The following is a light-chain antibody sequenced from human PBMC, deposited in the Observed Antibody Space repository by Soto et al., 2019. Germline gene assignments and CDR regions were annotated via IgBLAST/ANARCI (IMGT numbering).Light chain of an antibody. CDR1: KSFSRSY. Sequence: EIVLTQSPDTLSLSPGERATLSCRASKSFSRSYLAGYQQKPGQAPRLLIYGASSRATGIPDRFSGSGSGTDFTLTISRLEPEDFAVYYFQQYGDSSRTFGQGTKVEIK. V-gene: IGKV3-20*01. J-gene: IGKJ1*01. CDR3: QQYGDSSRT. CDR2: GAS.